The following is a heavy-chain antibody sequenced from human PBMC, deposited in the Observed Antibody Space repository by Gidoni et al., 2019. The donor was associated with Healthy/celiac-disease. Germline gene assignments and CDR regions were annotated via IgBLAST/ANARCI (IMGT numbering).Heavy chain of an antibody. V-gene: IGHV3-48*01. CDR2: ISSSSSTI. CDR3: AREDDFWNNWFDP. J-gene: IGHJ5*02. Sequence: EVQLVESGGGLVQPGGSLRLSCAASGFTFSSYSMNWVRQAPGKGLEWVSYISSSSSTIYYADSVKGRFTISRDNAKNSLYLQMNSLRAEDTAVYYCAREDDFWNNWFDPWGQGTLVTVSS. CDR1: GFTFSSYS. D-gene: IGHD3-3*01.